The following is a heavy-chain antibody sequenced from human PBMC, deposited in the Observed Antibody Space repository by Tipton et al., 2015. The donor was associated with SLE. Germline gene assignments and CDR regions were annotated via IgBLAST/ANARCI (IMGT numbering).Heavy chain of an antibody. CDR3: ARGTRGVIYY. Sequence: TLSLTCTVSGGSISSYYWTWIRRPPGKGLEWIGYIYYSGSTNYNPSLKSRVTISVDTSKNQFSLKLSSVTAADPAVYYCARGTRGVIYYWGQGTLVTVSS. J-gene: IGHJ4*02. CDR2: IYYSGST. D-gene: IGHD3-10*01. V-gene: IGHV4-59*12. CDR1: GGSISSYY.